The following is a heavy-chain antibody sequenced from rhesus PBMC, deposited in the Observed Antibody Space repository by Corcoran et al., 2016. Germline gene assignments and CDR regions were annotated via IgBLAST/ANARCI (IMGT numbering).Heavy chain of an antibody. CDR1: GGSISGGYY. D-gene: IGHD6-31*01. J-gene: IGHJ4*01. Sequence: QVQLQESGPGLVKPSETLSLTCAVSGGSISGGYYLNWIRQPPGEGLEWIGYIGGSSGSTYYNPSLKSRVTISTDTSKNQFSLKLSSVTAADTAVYYCARIGVPHSSGWAYYFDYWGQGVLVTVSS. V-gene: IGHV4-165*02. CDR3: ARIGVPHSSGWAYYFDY. CDR2: IGGSSGST.